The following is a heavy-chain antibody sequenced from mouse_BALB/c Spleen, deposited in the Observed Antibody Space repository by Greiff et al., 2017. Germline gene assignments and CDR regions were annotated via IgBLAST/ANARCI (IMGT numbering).Heavy chain of an antibody. J-gene: IGHJ4*01. CDR3: ARSHGYDYAMDY. CDR1: GYTFSSYW. V-gene: IGHV1-9*01. CDR2: ILPGSGST. Sequence: QVQLQQSGAELMKPGASVKISCKATGYTFSSYWIEWVKQRPGHGLEWIGEILPGSGSTNYNEKFKGKATFTADTSSNTAYMQLSSLTSEDSAVYYCARSHGYDYAMDYWGQGTSVTVSS. D-gene: IGHD1-2*01.